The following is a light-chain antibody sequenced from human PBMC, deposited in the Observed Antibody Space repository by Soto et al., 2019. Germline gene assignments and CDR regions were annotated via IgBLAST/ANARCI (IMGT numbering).Light chain of an antibody. CDR1: SSDVGGYNY. Sequence: QPARTQPASVSGSPGQSLSISCTGTSSDVGGYNYVSWYQQHPGKAPKLMIYDVSNRPSGVSNRFSGSKSGNTASLTISGLQAEDEADYYCSAYTRSSTGVFGTGTKVTVL. CDR2: DVS. V-gene: IGLV2-14*01. CDR3: SAYTRSSTGV. J-gene: IGLJ1*01.